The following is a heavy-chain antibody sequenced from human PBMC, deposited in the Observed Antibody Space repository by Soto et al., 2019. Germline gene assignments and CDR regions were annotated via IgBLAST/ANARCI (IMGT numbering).Heavy chain of an antibody. CDR3: ASPRSGPSPDLGY. CDR1: VFNVRT. CDR2: IKANSGDT. V-gene: IGHV1-2*02. J-gene: IGHJ4*02. D-gene: IGHD2-15*01. Sequence: APVKVSRKGPVFNVRTIHWVRRAPGQGLEWMGWIKANSGDTNYAQNFRGRVTMTRHTSITTAYMELSSLTSGDTAVYYCASPRSGPSPDLGYWGQGTVVTVSS.